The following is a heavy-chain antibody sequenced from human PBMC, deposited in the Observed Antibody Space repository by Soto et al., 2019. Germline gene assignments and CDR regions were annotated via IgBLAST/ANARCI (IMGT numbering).Heavy chain of an antibody. V-gene: IGHV4-39*01. CDR1: GGSISSSSYY. Sequence: SETLSLTCTVSGGSISSSSYYWGWIRQPPGKGLEWIGSIYYSGSTYYNPSLKSRVTISGDTSKNQFSLKLSSVTAADTAVYYCARHSAGYCSGGSCYLYWFDPWGQGTLVTVSS. J-gene: IGHJ5*02. D-gene: IGHD2-15*01. CDR3: ARHSAGYCSGGSCYLYWFDP. CDR2: IYYSGST.